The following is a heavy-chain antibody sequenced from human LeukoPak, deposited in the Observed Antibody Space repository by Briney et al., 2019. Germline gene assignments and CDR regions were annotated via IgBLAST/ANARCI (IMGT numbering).Heavy chain of an antibody. V-gene: IGHV4-59*02. CDR2: IHYSGTT. CDR3: TRDPGYCSSTTCYFDY. J-gene: IGHJ4*02. Sequence: SETLSLTCTVSGDSVSSYYWSWIRQPPGKGLEWIGYIHYSGTTNYNPSLQSRVTISMDTSKNQLSLRLSSVTAADTAVYYCTRDPGYCSSTTCYFDYWGQGTLVTVSS. CDR1: GDSVSSYY. D-gene: IGHD2-2*01.